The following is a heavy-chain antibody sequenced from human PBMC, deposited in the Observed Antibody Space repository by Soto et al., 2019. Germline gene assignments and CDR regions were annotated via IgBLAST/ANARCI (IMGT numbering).Heavy chain of an antibody. CDR1: GFTFSSHW. Sequence: EVQLVESGGGFVQPGGSLRLSCAASGFTFSSHWMHWVRQAPGKGLVWVSRIDSDGSSTRYADSVKGRFTISRDNAKNTVHLQINSLRDEDTAVYYCARDNKGFDYWGQGTLVTVSS. CDR2: IDSDGSST. J-gene: IGHJ4*02. CDR3: ARDNKGFDY. V-gene: IGHV3-74*01.